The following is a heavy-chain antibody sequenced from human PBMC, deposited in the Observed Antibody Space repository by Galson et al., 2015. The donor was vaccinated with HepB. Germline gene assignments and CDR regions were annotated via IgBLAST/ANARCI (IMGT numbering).Heavy chain of an antibody. J-gene: IGHJ3*02. CDR3: ARDSGSCSGCALDI. D-gene: IGHD1-26*01. V-gene: IGHV3-7*01. CDR2: LNQDGGEK. CDR1: GFTFSNYY. Sequence: SLRLSCAASGFTFSNYYMSWVRQAPGKGLEWVANLNQDGGEKNYVDFVKGRFTISRDNAKNSLYLQMNNLRVEDTAVYYCARDSGSCSGCALDIWGQGTTVAVAP.